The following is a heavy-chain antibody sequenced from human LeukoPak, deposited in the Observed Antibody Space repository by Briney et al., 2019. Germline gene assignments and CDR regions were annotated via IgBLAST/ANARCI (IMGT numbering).Heavy chain of an antibody. Sequence: GGSLRLSCAPSDFRVASYYMGWVRQAPGKGLDWVSLIYSGGDRYYADSVKGRFTISRDTSKNTLYLQMNSLRAEDTAVYYCAHGAIFGVVNAAWGQGTLVTVSS. CDR3: AHGAIFGVVNAA. V-gene: IGHV3-53*01. CDR1: DFRVASYY. J-gene: IGHJ5*02. D-gene: IGHD3-3*01. CDR2: IYSGGDR.